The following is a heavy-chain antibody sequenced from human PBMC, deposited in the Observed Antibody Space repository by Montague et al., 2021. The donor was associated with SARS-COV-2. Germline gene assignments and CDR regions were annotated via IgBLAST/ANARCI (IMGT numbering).Heavy chain of an antibody. Sequence: SETLSLTCNVSGGSVRSSNDCWGWIRQPPGKGLEWIANFYYSGNTYYNPSLKSRVTISVDTSNNQFSLKLSSVTAADTAVYYCARGPKMYGELADYWGQGTLVTVSS. CDR3: ARGPKMYGELADY. CDR2: FYYSGNT. V-gene: IGHV4-39*01. J-gene: IGHJ4*02. CDR1: GGSVRSSNDC. D-gene: IGHD4-17*01.